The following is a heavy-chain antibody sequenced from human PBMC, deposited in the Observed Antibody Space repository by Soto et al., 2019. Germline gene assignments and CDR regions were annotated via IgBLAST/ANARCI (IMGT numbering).Heavy chain of an antibody. J-gene: IGHJ5*02. CDR2: INHHGGET. CDR1: GFMVSSHC. V-gene: IGHV3-7*01. Sequence: GGSLRLSCEVSGFMVSSHCMAWVREAPGRGLEWVANINHHGGETYYGDSVKGRFTISRDNTKNSLYLQMNSLRAEDTAVYYCARHSRSAAIFFPWGQGTQVTVSS. D-gene: IGHD3-22*01. CDR3: ARHSRSAAIFFP.